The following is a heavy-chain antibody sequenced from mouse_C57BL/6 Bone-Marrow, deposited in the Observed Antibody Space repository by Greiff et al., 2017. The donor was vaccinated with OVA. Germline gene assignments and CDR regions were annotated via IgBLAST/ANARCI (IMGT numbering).Heavy chain of an antibody. Sequence: QVQLQQSGAELVRPGTSVKVSCKASGYAFTNYLIEWVKQRPGQGLAWIGVVNPGSGGTTYNEKFKGKATMTADKSASTAYMQLSSLTSEDSAVYFCARSGYYGSSDRFAYWGQGTLVTVSA. CDR2: VNPGSGGT. CDR3: ARSGYYGSSDRFAY. D-gene: IGHD1-1*01. V-gene: IGHV1-54*01. CDR1: GYAFTNYL. J-gene: IGHJ3*01.